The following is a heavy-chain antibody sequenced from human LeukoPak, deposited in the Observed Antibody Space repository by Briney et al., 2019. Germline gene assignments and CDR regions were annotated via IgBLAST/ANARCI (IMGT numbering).Heavy chain of an antibody. J-gene: IGHJ4*02. CDR1: GGSFSGYY. D-gene: IGHD3-16*02. Sequence: SETLSLTCAVYGGSFSGYYWSWIRQPPGKGLEWIGEINHSGSTNYNPPLKSRVTISVDTSKNQFSLKLSSVTAADTAVYYCARARGHYDYVWGSYRCYYFDYWGQGTLVTVSS. CDR3: ARARGHYDYVWGSYRCYYFDY. CDR2: INHSGST. V-gene: IGHV4-34*01.